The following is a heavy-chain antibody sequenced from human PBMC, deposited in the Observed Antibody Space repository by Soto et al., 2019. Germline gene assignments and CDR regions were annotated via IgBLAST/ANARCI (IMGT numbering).Heavy chain of an antibody. V-gene: IGHV3-64D*06. CDR2: STSDGGST. CDR1: GFAFSSYD. CDR3: VKPPAYYYDSSADYSA. J-gene: IGHJ5*02. Sequence: PGGSLRLSCSASGFAFSSYDMHWVRLAPGKGLEYVSSSTSDGGSTNFADSVKGRFTISRDNSRNMLYLQMSSLRAEDTAIYYCVKPPAYYYDSSADYSAWGQGTLVT. D-gene: IGHD3-22*01.